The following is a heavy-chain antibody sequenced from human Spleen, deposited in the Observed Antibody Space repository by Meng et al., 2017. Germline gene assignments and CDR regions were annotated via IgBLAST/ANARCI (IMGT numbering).Heavy chain of an antibody. D-gene: IGHD1-14*01. CDR1: GFSFSNAW. V-gene: IGHV3-15*01. J-gene: IGHJ6*02. Sequence: GESLKISCAASGFSFSNAWMSWVRQAPGKGLQWVGRIKSKTDGGTTDYAAPVKGRFTISRDDSKSTLYLQINNLKTEDTAMYYCTTAPGVWGQGTTVTVSS. CDR2: IKSKTDGGTT. CDR3: TTAPGV.